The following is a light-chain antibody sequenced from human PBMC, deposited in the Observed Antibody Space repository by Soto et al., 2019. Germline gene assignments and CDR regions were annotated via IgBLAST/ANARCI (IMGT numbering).Light chain of an antibody. V-gene: IGKV3-15*01. Sequence: EIVMTQSPASLSVSPGERVTLSCRAGQGVTTNFAWYQQKSGQSPRLLIYDVSTRATGVPARFSGTGSETDFTLTISGLQSEDSAVYYCQQYNNWPPWTFGQGTKVDI. J-gene: IGKJ1*01. CDR1: QGVTTN. CDR3: QQYNNWPPWT. CDR2: DVS.